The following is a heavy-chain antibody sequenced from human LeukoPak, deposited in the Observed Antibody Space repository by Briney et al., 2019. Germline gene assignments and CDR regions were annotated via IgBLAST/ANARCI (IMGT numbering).Heavy chain of an antibody. J-gene: IGHJ5*02. Sequence: QPGGSLRLSCVASGFTFDDYAMHWVRQAPGKGLEWVSGISWNSGSIGYADSVKGRFTISRDNAKNSLYLQMNSLRAEDTALYYCAKVPSGSIQGEFDPWGQGTLVTVSS. CDR3: AKVPSGSIQGEFDP. CDR2: ISWNSGSI. CDR1: GFTFDDYA. D-gene: IGHD6-19*01. V-gene: IGHV3-9*01.